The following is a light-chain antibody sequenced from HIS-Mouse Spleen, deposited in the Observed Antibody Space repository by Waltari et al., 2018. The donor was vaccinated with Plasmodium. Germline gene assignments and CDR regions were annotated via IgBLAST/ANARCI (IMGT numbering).Light chain of an antibody. CDR1: QSVSSY. Sequence: EIVLTHTLATLSLSPGERATLSCRASQSVSSYLAWYQQKPGQAPRLLIYDASNRATGIPARFSGSGSGTDFTLTISSLEPEDFAVYYCQQRSNWPITFGQGTRLEIK. V-gene: IGKV3-11*01. CDR3: QQRSNWPIT. J-gene: IGKJ5*01. CDR2: DAS.